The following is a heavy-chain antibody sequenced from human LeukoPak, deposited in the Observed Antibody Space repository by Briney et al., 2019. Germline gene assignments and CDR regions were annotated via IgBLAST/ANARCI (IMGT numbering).Heavy chain of an antibody. D-gene: IGHD3-22*01. J-gene: IGHJ4*02. V-gene: IGHV4-39*01. CDR3: ARQSGYYYPFKY. CDR1: GGSISSSGYY. CDR2: IYYSGST. Sequence: SETLSLTCTVSGGSISSSGYYWGWIRQPPGKGLEWIGSIYYSGSTCYNPSLNSRVTISVDTSKNQFSLKLSSVTAADTAVYYCARQSGYYYPFKYWGQGTLVTVSS.